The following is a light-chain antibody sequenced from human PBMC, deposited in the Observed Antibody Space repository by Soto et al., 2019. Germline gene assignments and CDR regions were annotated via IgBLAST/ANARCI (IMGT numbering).Light chain of an antibody. CDR1: QSVLYSSNNKNY. Sequence: DIVMTQSPDSLAVSLGERATINCKSSQSVLYSSNNKNYLAWYQQKPGQPPKLLIYWASTRESGVPDRFSGSGSGTDFTLTISSLQAEDGAVYYCQQYYFTPLTFGQGTKLEIK. CDR2: WAS. CDR3: QQYYFTPLT. V-gene: IGKV4-1*01. J-gene: IGKJ2*01.